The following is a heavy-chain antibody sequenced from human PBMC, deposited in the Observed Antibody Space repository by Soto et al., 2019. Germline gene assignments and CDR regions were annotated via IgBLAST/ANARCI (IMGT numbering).Heavy chain of an antibody. V-gene: IGHV4-30-4*01. J-gene: IGHJ3*02. D-gene: IGHD2-8*01. CDR3: AREVNVVALSDAFDI. CDR1: GDSISSDNYF. Sequence: QVQLQESGPGLVKPSQTLSLICTVSGDSISSDNYFWSWIRQPPGQGLEWIGYISNRGTPYYNPSLKSRVTRSRDTSKNRFSLDMYSVTAADTAVYYCAREVNVVALSDAFDIWGQGTMVTVSS. CDR2: ISNRGTP.